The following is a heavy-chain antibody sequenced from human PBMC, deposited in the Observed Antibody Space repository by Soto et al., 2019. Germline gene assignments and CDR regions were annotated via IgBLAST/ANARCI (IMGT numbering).Heavy chain of an antibody. CDR3: ARAPFASGSGWYDY. CDR1: GYIFTTYY. V-gene: IGHV1-46*03. D-gene: IGHD6-19*01. J-gene: IGHJ4*02. Sequence: GASVKVSCKASGYIFTTYYIHWVRQAPGQGLEWMGIINPSSGSTSYAQKFQGRVTMTRDTSTNSIYMELSSLKSEDMAVYYCARAPFASGSGWYDYWGQGTLVTAPQ. CDR2: INPSSGST.